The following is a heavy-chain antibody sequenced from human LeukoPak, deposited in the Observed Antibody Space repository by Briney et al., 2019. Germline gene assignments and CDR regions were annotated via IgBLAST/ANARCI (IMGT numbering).Heavy chain of an antibody. CDR3: ARGLVPAAIPPSFDY. CDR2: IYYSGST. D-gene: IGHD2-2*02. Sequence: SETLSHTCTVSGGSISSSSYYWGWVRQPPGKGLEWIGSIYYSGSTYYNPSLKSRVTISVDTSKNQFSLKLSSVTAADTAVYYCARGLVPAAIPPSFDYWGQGTLVTVSS. CDR1: GGSISSSSYY. J-gene: IGHJ4*02. V-gene: IGHV4-39*07.